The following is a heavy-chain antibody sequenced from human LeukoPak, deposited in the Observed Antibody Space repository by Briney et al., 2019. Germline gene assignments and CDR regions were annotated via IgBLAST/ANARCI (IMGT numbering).Heavy chain of an antibody. CDR3: ARGLGYYDSSGYYYDNYYGMDV. Sequence: ASVKVSCKASGGTFSSYTISWVRQAPGQGLEWMGRIIPILGIANYAQKFQGRVTITAVKSTSTAYMELSSLRSEDTAVYYCARGLGYYDSSGYYYDNYYGMDVWGQGTTVTVSS. CDR1: GGTFSSYT. V-gene: IGHV1-69*02. CDR2: IIPILGIA. D-gene: IGHD3-22*01. J-gene: IGHJ6*02.